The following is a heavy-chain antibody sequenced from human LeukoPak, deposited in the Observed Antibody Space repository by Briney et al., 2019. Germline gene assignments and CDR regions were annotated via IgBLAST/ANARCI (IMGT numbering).Heavy chain of an antibody. D-gene: IGHD2-2*02. V-gene: IGHV3-15*01. CDR2: IKSKSERGTT. CDR3: TSNLYCSTSSCYTLDN. J-gene: IGHJ4*02. CDR1: GFTFSNGW. Sequence: GGSLRLSCAASGFTFSNGWMSWVRQAPGKGLEWVGRIKSKSERGTTDYAAPVKGRFTISRDGSTTTVYLHMNSLKTEDTAVYFCTSNLYCSTSSCYTLDNWGQGTLVAVSP.